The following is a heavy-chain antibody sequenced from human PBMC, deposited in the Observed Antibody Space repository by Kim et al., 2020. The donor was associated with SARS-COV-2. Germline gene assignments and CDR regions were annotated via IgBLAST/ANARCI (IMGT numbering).Heavy chain of an antibody. V-gene: IGHV1-2*04. Sequence: ASVKVSCKASGYTFTGYYMHWVRQAPGQGLEWMGWINPNSGGTNYAQKFQGWVTMTRDTSISTAYMELSRLRSDDTAVYYCARTELLWFGESYWYFDLWGRGTLVTVSS. CDR3: ARTELLWFGESYWYFDL. J-gene: IGHJ2*01. D-gene: IGHD3-10*01. CDR1: GYTFTGYY. CDR2: INPNSGGT.